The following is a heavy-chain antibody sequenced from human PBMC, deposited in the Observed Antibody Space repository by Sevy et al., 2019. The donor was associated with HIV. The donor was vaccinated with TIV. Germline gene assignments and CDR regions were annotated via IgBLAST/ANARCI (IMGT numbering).Heavy chain of an antibody. Sequence: GGSLRLSCAASGFSFSRSPMHWVRQAPGKGLGWVAVMSYNGNKKYNGDSVKGRFTISRDDSKNTLYLQMNSLRAEDTAVYYCAREGVLIGGVIVSYGMDVWGQGTTVTVSS. V-gene: IGHV3-30*04. CDR3: AREGVLIGGVIVSYGMDV. J-gene: IGHJ6*02. D-gene: IGHD3-16*02. CDR1: GFSFSRSP. CDR2: MSYNGNKK.